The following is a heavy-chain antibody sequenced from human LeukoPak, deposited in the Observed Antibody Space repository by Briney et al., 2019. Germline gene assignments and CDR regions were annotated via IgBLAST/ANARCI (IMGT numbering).Heavy chain of an antibody. CDR3: ARVGYGSGSYHAAAFDI. CDR2: INHTGST. D-gene: IGHD3-10*01. CDR1: GGSFSDSY. V-gene: IGHV4-34*01. Sequence: SETLSLTCAVYGGSFSDSYWSWIRQPPGKGLEWIAEINHTGSTNSNPSLKSRVIMSVDMSNKQFSLKLSSVTAADTAVYYCARVGYGSGSYHAAAFDIWGQGTMVTVSS. J-gene: IGHJ3*02.